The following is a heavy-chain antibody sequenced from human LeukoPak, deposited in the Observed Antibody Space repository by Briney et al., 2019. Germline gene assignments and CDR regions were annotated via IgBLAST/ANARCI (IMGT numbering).Heavy chain of an antibody. J-gene: IGHJ2*01. D-gene: IGHD4-17*01. Sequence: PGGSLRLACAASGFTVRNAWMSWVRQGPGKGLEWVGRIKSKSDGETTDYAAPVKGRFTISRDDSRNTLYLQMRSLKTEDTAVYYCTTVVTRTPGWYFDLWGRGTLFTVSS. CDR1: GFTVRNAW. CDR3: TTVVTRTPGWYFDL. CDR2: IKSKSDGETT. V-gene: IGHV3-15*01.